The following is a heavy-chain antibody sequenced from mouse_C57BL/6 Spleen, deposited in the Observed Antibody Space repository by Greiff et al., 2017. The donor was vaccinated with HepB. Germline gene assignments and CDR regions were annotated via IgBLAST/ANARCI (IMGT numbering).Heavy chain of an antibody. D-gene: IGHD2-4*01. CDR3: AREGNYEYSYAMDY. V-gene: IGHV1-80*01. Sequence: QVQLKQSGAELVKPGASVKISCKASGYAFSSYWMNWVKQRPGKGLEWIGQIYPGDGDTNYNGKFKGKATLTADKSSSTAYMQLSSLTSEDSAVYFCAREGNYEYSYAMDYWGQGTSVTVSS. J-gene: IGHJ4*01. CDR1: GYAFSSYW. CDR2: IYPGDGDT.